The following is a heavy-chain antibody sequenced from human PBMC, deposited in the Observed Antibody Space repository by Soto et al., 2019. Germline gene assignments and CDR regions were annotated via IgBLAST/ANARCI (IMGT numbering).Heavy chain of an antibody. CDR1: GGSISSYH. V-gene: IGHV4-59*01. CDR2: IYNSGRP. J-gene: IGHJ6*03. CDR3: ARQMGYCTTTSCHAGPLYYYMDV. D-gene: IGHD2-2*01. Sequence: QVQLQESGPGLVKPSETLSLSCTVSGGSISSYHWTWIRQPPGKGLEWIGLIYNSGRPNYNPSLKSRVTISLDTSKNQFSLKLTSVTTADTAVYYCARQMGYCTTTSCHAGPLYYYMDVWGKGTTVTVSS.